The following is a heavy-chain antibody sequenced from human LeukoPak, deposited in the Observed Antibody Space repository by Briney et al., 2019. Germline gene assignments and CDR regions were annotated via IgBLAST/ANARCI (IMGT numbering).Heavy chain of an antibody. J-gene: IGHJ4*02. CDR2: IYYSGST. CDR1: GGSISSSSYY. CDR3: ASQDSSSWYYFDY. Sequence: PSETLSLTCTVSGGSISSSSYYWGWIRQPPGKGLEWIGSIYYSGSTYYNPSLKSRVTISVDTSKNQFSLKLSSVTAADTAVYYCASQDSSSWYYFDYWGQGTLVTVSS. D-gene: IGHD6-13*01. V-gene: IGHV4-39*01.